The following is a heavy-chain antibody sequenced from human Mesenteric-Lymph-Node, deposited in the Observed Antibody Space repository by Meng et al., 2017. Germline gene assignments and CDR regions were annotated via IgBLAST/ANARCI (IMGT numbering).Heavy chain of an antibody. CDR1: GFTFSNAW. CDR3: TTYTKLGSGHYSDY. J-gene: IGHJ4*02. Sequence: VQVGESGGALVKPGGSLRLSCAASGFTFSNAWMSWVRQAPGKGLEWVGRIKSKIDGETIEYAAPVRGRFTISRDDSKTTLDLQMNSLKTEDTAVYYCTTYTKLGSGHYSDYWGPGTLVTVSS. D-gene: IGHD4-11*01. CDR2: IKSKIDGETI. V-gene: IGHV3-15*02.